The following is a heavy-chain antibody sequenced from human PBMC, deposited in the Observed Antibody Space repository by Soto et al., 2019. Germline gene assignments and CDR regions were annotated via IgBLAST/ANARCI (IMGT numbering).Heavy chain of an antibody. Sequence: PGGSLRLSCAASGFPFSSTDMTWVRQAPGKGLEWVSTIDGSGGTTYYADSVKGRFTISRDNSIKTVFLQMNSLRADDTALYFCAKNSGWFNTWGQGALVTVSS. CDR1: GFPFSSTD. J-gene: IGHJ5*02. V-gene: IGHV3-23*01. CDR2: IDGSGGTT. CDR3: AKNSGWFNT. D-gene: IGHD3-10*01.